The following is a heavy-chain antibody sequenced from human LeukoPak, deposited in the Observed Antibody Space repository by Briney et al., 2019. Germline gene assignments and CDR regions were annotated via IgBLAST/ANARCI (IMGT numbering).Heavy chain of an antibody. CDR3: ARDQTSVTTIFGWFDP. CDR1: GGSISSGGYS. J-gene: IGHJ5*02. CDR2: IYNSGST. D-gene: IGHD4-17*01. Sequence: SETLSLTCAVSGGSISSGGYSWNWIRQPLGKGLEWIGYIYNSGSTSYNPSLKSRVAMSVDTSKNQFSLNLSSVTAADTAVYYCARDQTSVTTIFGWFDPWGQGTLVTVSS. V-gene: IGHV4-30-4*07.